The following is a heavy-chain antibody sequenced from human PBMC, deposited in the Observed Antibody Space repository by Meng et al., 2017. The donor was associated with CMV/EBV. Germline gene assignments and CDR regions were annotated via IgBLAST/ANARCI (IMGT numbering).Heavy chain of an antibody. J-gene: IGHJ1*01. CDR1: GYTLTELS. CDR2: FDPEDGET. D-gene: IGHD3-22*01. Sequence: QGQLVQSGAEVKKPGASVKVSCKVSGYTLTELSMHWVRQAPGKGLEWMGGFDPEDGETIYAQKFQGRVTTTEDTSTDTAYMELSSLRSEDTAVYYCATGRTYYYDSRRAEYFQHWGQGTLVTVFS. V-gene: IGHV1-24*01. CDR3: ATGRTYYYDSRRAEYFQH.